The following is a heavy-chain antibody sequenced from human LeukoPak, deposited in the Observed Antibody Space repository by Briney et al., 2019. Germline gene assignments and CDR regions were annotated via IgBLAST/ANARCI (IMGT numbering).Heavy chain of an antibody. CDR1: GYTFTGYY. CDR2: INPNSGGI. CDR3: ARGSGQDNWFDP. J-gene: IGHJ5*02. V-gene: IGHV1-2*02. D-gene: IGHD3-10*01. Sequence: ASVKVSCKASGYTFTGYYMHWVRQAPGQGLEWMGWINPNSGGINYAQKFQGRVTMTRDTSISTAYMELSRLRSDDTAVYYCARGSGQDNWFDPWGQGTLVTVSS.